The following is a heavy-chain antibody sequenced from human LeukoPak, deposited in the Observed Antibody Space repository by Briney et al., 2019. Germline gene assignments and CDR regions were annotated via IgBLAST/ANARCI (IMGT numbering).Heavy chain of an antibody. CDR3: ANRPRYYYGMDV. Sequence: PGGSLRLSCAASGFTFSSYAMSWVRQAPGKGLEWVSAISGSGGSTYYADSVKGRFTIPRDNSKNTLYPQMNSLRAEDTAVYYCANRPRYYYGMDVWGQGTTVTVSS. CDR2: ISGSGGST. CDR1: GFTFSSYA. J-gene: IGHJ6*02. V-gene: IGHV3-23*01.